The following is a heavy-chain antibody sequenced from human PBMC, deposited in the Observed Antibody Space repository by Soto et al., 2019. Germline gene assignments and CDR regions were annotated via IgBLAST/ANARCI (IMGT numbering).Heavy chain of an antibody. CDR1: GFSLSTSGVG. J-gene: IGHJ4*02. D-gene: IGHD3-10*01. Sequence: QITLKESGPPLVKPTQTLTLTCTFSGFSLSTSGVGVGWIRQPPGKALEWLALIYWDDDKRYSPSLKSRLTITKDTSKNQVVLTMTNMDPVDTATYYCAHGRTHYGSGKGYFDYWGQGTLVTVSS. CDR2: IYWDDDK. V-gene: IGHV2-5*02. CDR3: AHGRTHYGSGKGYFDY.